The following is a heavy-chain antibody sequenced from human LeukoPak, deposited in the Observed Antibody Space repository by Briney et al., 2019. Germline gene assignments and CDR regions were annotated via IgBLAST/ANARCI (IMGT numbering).Heavy chain of an antibody. V-gene: IGHV3-7*04. D-gene: IGHD2-2*01. CDR2: IKQDGSEK. Sequence: GGSLRLSCAASGFTFSSYWMTWVRQAPGKGLESVASIKQDGSEKYYVDSVKGRFTISRDNAKNSLHLQMNSLRAEDTAEYYCARDDAVGGGYLDYWGQGTLVTVSS. J-gene: IGHJ4*02. CDR1: GFTFSSYW. CDR3: ARDDAVGGGYLDY.